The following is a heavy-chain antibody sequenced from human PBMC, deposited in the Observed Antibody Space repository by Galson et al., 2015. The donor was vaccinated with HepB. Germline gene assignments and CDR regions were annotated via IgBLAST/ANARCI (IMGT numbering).Heavy chain of an antibody. Sequence: SVKVSCKASGYFFIDNYMHWVRQAPGQGLEWVGGLNPISGNAKYAQKFQGRVTMTRDTSISTVYMELSSLRSDDTAMYYCARELRDYSSSSGGYYYYGMDVWGQGTTVTVSS. CDR1: GYFFIDNY. CDR2: LNPISGNA. D-gene: IGHD6-6*01. J-gene: IGHJ6*02. V-gene: IGHV1-2*02. CDR3: ARELRDYSSSSGGYYYYGMDV.